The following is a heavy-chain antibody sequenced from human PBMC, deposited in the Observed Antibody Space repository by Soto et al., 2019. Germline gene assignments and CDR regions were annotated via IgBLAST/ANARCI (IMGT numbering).Heavy chain of an antibody. D-gene: IGHD6-19*01. CDR2: ISHDGSNK. V-gene: IGHV3-30*18. Sequence: QVQLVESGGGVVQPGRSLRLSCAASGFTFSSYGMHWVRQAPGKGLEWVAVISHDGSNKYFADSVKGRFTISRDNSQNTLYLQMNSPRAEDTAVYYCAKQLLAVAGYLHRMDVWGQGTTVTVSS. CDR1: GFTFSSYG. CDR3: AKQLLAVAGYLHRMDV. J-gene: IGHJ6*02.